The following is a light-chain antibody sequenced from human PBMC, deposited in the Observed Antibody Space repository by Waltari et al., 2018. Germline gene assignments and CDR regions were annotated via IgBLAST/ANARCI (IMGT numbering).Light chain of an antibody. J-gene: IGKJ2*01. CDR2: GAS. V-gene: IGKV3-20*01. CDR1: QSVSSSY. Sequence: EIVLTQSPGTLSLSPGESATLSCRASQSVSSSYLAWYQQKPGQAPRLLIYGASSRATGIPDRISGSGSGTDFTLTLSSLEPEDFAVYYCQQHGTSPFTFGQGTKVEIK. CDR3: QQHGTSPFT.